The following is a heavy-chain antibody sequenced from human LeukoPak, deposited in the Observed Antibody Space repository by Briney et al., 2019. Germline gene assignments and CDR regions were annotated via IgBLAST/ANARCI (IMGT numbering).Heavy chain of an antibody. CDR1: GFTFSSYE. CDR2: ISSSGSTI. J-gene: IGHJ4*02. D-gene: IGHD3-3*01. CDR3: AKDYRPHDFWSGLVDY. Sequence: GGSLRLSCAASGFTFSSYEMNWVRQAPGKGLEWVSYISSSGSTIYYADSVKGRFTISRDNAKNSLYLQMNSLRAEDTAVYYCAKDYRPHDFWSGLVDYWGQGTLVTVSS. V-gene: IGHV3-48*03.